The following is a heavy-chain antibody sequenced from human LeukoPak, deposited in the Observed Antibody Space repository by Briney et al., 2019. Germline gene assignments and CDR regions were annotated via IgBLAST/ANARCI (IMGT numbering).Heavy chain of an antibody. J-gene: IGHJ4*02. CDR1: YYSISSGNY. Sequence: PSETLSLTCAVSYYSISSGNYWGWIGRPPGKGLEWIGSVYHSGSTHYRPSLKSRVTISVDTSKNQFSLKLSSVTAADTAVYYCARNASSGYFDYWGQGTLVTVSS. V-gene: IGHV4-38-2*01. D-gene: IGHD3-22*01. CDR2: VYHSGST. CDR3: ARNASSGYFDY.